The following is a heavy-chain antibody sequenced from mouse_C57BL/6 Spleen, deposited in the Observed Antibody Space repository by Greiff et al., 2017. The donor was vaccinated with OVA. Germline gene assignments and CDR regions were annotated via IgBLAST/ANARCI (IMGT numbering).Heavy chain of an antibody. Sequence: QVQLQQSGTELVKPGASVKLSCKASGYTFTSYWMHWVKQRPGQGLEWIGNINPSNGGTNYNEKFKSKATLTVDKSSSTAYMQLSSLTSEDSAVYYCARSGYSNLFFDYWGQGTTLTVSS. CDR1: GYTFTSYW. D-gene: IGHD2-5*01. CDR2: INPSNGGT. V-gene: IGHV1-53*01. J-gene: IGHJ2*01. CDR3: ARSGYSNLFFDY.